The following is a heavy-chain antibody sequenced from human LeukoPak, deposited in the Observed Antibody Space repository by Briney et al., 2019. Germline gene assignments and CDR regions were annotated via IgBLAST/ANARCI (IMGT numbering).Heavy chain of an antibody. J-gene: IGHJ4*02. CDR1: GFTFSSYG. CDR2: IWYDGSNK. CDR3: ARGPYYYDSSGYYPY. V-gene: IGHV3-33*01. Sequence: GRSLRLSCAASGFTFSSYGMHWVRQAPGKGLEWVAVIWYDGSNKYYADSVKGRFTISRDNSKNTLYLQMNSLRAEDTAVYYCARGPYYYDSSGYYPYWGQGTLVTVSS. D-gene: IGHD3-22*01.